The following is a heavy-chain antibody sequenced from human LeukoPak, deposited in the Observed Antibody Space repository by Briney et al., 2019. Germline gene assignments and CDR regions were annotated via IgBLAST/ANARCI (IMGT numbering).Heavy chain of an antibody. CDR2: IIPTFGTA. CDR1: GGTFSSYA. Sequence: ASVKVSCKASGGTFSSYAISWVRQAPGQGLEWMGGIIPTFGTANYAQKFQGRVTITADESTSTAYMELSSLRPEDTAVYYCATTSGRYSYGPGYYYYGMDVWGKGTTVTVSS. V-gene: IGHV1-69*01. CDR3: ATTSGRYSYGPGYYYYGMDV. D-gene: IGHD5-18*01. J-gene: IGHJ6*04.